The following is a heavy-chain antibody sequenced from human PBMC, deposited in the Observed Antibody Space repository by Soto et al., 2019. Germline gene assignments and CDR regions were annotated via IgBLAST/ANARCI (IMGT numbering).Heavy chain of an antibody. Sequence: ASVKVSCKASGYSFTSYGISWVRQAPGQGLEWMGWISAYNGNKKYAQKLQGRVTMTTDTSTSTAYMELRSLRSDDAAVYYCARDLGQQLVDYWGQGTLVTVSS. D-gene: IGHD6-13*01. J-gene: IGHJ4*02. CDR1: GYSFTSYG. V-gene: IGHV1-18*01. CDR3: ARDLGQQLVDY. CDR2: ISAYNGNK.